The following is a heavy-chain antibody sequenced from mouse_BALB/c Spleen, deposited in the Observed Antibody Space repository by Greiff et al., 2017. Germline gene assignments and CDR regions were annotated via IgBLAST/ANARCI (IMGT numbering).Heavy chain of an antibody. Sequence: QVQLQQSGAELAKPGASVKMSCKASGYTFTSYWMHWVKQRPGQGLEWIGYINPSTGYTEYNQKFKDKATLTADKSSSTAYMQLSSLTSEDSAVYFCANWDVGLDYWGQGTTLTVSS. J-gene: IGHJ2*01. V-gene: IGHV1-7*01. CDR2: INPSTGYT. CDR1: GYTFTSYW. D-gene: IGHD4-1*01. CDR3: ANWDVGLDY.